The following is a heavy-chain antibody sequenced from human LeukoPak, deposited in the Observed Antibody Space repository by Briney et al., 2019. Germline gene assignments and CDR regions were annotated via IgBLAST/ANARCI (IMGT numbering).Heavy chain of an antibody. V-gene: IGHV1-46*01. J-gene: IGHJ6*03. Sequence: ASVKVSCKASGYTFTSYYMHWVRQAPGQGLEWVGIINPSGDPTTYAQKFQGRVTMTSDMSTSTVYMKLSSLRSEDTAVYYCARSSGYYSSLFYMHVWGKGTTVTVSS. D-gene: IGHD3-22*01. CDR2: INPSGDPT. CDR1: GYTFTSYY. CDR3: ARSSGYYSSLFYMHV.